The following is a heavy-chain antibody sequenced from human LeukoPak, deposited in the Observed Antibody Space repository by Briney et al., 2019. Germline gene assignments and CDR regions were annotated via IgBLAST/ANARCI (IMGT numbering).Heavy chain of an antibody. Sequence: GGSLRLSCTASGFTVRNVWMTWVRQAPGKGLEWIGRIQTITDGGTTDYAAPVRGRFTISRDDAKNTLYLQMNSLKTEDTAVYYCTSTLGYWGQGTLVIVPS. J-gene: IGHJ4*02. CDR2: IQTITDGGTT. CDR1: GFTVRNVW. V-gene: IGHV3-15*01. D-gene: IGHD3-16*01. CDR3: TSTLGY.